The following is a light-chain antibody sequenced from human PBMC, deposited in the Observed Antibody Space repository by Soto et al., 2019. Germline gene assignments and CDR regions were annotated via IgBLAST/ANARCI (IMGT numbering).Light chain of an antibody. CDR3: SSYTSSSTPVV. CDR1: SSDLGDYNY. Sequence: QSVLTQPASVSESPGQSITISCTGTSSDLGDYNYVSWYQQHPGKAPKLMISDVSDRPSGVSTRFSGSKSGNTASLTISGLQDEDEADYYCSSYTSSSTPVVFGGGTKLTVL. J-gene: IGLJ2*01. V-gene: IGLV2-14*01. CDR2: DVS.